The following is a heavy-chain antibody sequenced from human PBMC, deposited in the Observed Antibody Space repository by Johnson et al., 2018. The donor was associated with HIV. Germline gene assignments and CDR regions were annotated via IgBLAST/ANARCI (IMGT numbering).Heavy chain of an antibody. CDR3: AKEGLRSSLRSGDAFDI. D-gene: IGHD6-6*01. Sequence: QVQLVESGGGVVQPGRSLRLSCAASGFTFSSYDIHWVRQAPGKGLEWVAGTSYDGSNKYYADSVKGRFTISRDNSTNTLYLQMNSLRAEDTAVYYCAKEGLRSSLRSGDAFDIWGHGTLVTVSS. CDR1: GFTFSSYD. CDR2: TSYDGSNK. V-gene: IGHV3-30*04. J-gene: IGHJ3*02.